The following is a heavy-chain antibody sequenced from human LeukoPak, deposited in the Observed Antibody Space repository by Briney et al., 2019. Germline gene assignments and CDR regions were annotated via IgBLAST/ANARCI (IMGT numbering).Heavy chain of an antibody. D-gene: IGHD2-15*01. V-gene: IGHV4-61*02. Sequence: ASQTLSLTCTVSGGSISSGSYYWSWIRQPAGKGLEWFGRIYTSGSTNYNPSLKSRVTISVDTSKNQFSLKLSSVTAADTAVYYCARTYCSGGRCYSGVFDYWGQGILVTVSS. CDR1: GGSISSGSYY. J-gene: IGHJ4*02. CDR3: ARTYCSGGRCYSGVFDY. CDR2: IYTSGST.